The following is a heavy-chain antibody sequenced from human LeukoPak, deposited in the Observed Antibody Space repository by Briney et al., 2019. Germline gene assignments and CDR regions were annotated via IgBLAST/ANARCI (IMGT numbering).Heavy chain of an antibody. CDR1: GYTFTSYA. V-gene: IGHV1-3*01. Sequence: ASVKVSCKASGYTFTSYAMHWVRQAPGQRLEWMGWINAGNGNTKYSQKFQGRVTITRDTSASTAYMELSSLRSEDTAVYYCARDYYDSSGYYNWFDPRGQGTLVTVSS. CDR2: INAGNGNT. CDR3: ARDYYDSSGYYNWFDP. D-gene: IGHD3-22*01. J-gene: IGHJ5*02.